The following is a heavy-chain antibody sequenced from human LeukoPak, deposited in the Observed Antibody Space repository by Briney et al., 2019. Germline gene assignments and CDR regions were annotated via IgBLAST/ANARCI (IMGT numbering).Heavy chain of an antibody. D-gene: IGHD3-10*01. V-gene: IGHV4-30-4*08. CDR1: GGSISSGDYY. CDR3: ARGGGRLWFGAKGMLNWFDP. J-gene: IGHJ5*02. CDR2: INHSGST. Sequence: PSQTLSLTCTVSGGSISSGDYYWSWIRQPPGKGLEWIGEINHSGSTNYNPSLKSRVTISVDTSKNQFSLKLSSVTAADTAVYYCARGGGRLWFGAKGMLNWFDPWGQGTLVTVSS.